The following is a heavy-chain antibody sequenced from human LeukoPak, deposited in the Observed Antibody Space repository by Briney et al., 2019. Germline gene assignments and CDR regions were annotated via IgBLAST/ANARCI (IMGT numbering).Heavy chain of an antibody. CDR1: GFTFSDYY. D-gene: IGHD1-26*01. Sequence: GGSLRLSCAASGFTFSDYYMSWIRQAPGKGLEWVSYISSTSSTTHYADSVKGRFTISRDNAKNSLYLQMNSLRAEDTAVYYCARGATYAYYQDYWGQGTLVTVSS. CDR2: ISSTSSTT. CDR3: ARGATYAYYQDY. J-gene: IGHJ4*02. V-gene: IGHV3-11*06.